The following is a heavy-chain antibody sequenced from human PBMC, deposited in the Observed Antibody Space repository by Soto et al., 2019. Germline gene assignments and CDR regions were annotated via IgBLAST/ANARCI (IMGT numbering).Heavy chain of an antibody. CDR1: SDSMNSGGYY. D-gene: IGHD6-6*01. V-gene: IGHV4-31*03. CDR3: ARRGGSSSGYYYYAMDV. Sequence: SSETLSLTCSVSSDSMNSGGYYWSWIRQHPGKGLEWIGYIYSDGDTYYNPSLKSRVTISVDTSKNQFSLNLTSVNAADTAVYYCARRGGSSSGYYYYAMDVWGQGTTVTVSS. J-gene: IGHJ6*02. CDR2: IYSDGDT.